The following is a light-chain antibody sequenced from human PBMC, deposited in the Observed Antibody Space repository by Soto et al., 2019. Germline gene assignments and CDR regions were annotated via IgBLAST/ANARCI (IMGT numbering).Light chain of an antibody. Sequence: DIQITQSPSSLSASVGDRVTITCRASQGIRNLLAWFQQKPGTAPKSLIYAASSLQSGVPSKFSGSGSGTDFTLTISSLQPEDFATYYCQQYSSYPITFGHGTRLEIK. CDR3: QQYSSYPIT. CDR2: AAS. V-gene: IGKV1-16*02. J-gene: IGKJ5*01. CDR1: QGIRNL.